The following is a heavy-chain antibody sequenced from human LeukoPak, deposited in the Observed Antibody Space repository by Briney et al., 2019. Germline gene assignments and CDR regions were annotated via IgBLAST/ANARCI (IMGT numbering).Heavy chain of an antibody. D-gene: IGHD4-11*01. V-gene: IGHV4-30-2*01. CDR2: IYHSGST. CDR3: ASLAVTTTLFDY. Sequence: SETLSLTCAVSGGSISSGGYSWSWIRQPPGKGLAWIGYIYHSGSTYYNPSLKSRVTISVDGSKNQFSLKLSSVTAADTAVYYCASLAVTTTLFDYWGQGTLVTVSS. J-gene: IGHJ4*02. CDR1: GGSISSGGYS.